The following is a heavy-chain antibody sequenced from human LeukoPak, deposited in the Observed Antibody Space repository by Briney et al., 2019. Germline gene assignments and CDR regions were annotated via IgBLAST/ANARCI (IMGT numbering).Heavy chain of an antibody. V-gene: IGHV3-74*01. Sequence: PGGSLRLSCAASGFTFTSYWMHWVRQAPGKGLVWVSRVNSDGSSATYADSVKGRFTISRDNAKNTLYLQMNSLRAGDTAVYYCARVGGSSSSGYPFDHWGQGTLVTVSS. D-gene: IGHD6-6*01. J-gene: IGHJ4*02. CDR1: GFTFTSYW. CDR3: ARVGGSSSSGYPFDH. CDR2: VNSDGSSA.